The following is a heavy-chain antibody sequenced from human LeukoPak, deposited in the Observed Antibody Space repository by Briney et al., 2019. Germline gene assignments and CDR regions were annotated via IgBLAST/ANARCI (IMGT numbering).Heavy chain of an antibody. J-gene: IGHJ3*02. CDR2: ISGSGGST. D-gene: IGHD3-3*01. CDR3: AKDTYYDFWSGSSSWAFDI. V-gene: IGHV3-23*01. Sequence: PGRSLRLSCAASGFTFSSYGMHWVRQAPGKGLEWVSAISGSGGSTYYADSVKGRFTISRDNSKNTLYLQMNSLRAEDTAVYYCAKDTYYDFWSGSSSWAFDIWGQGTMVTVSS. CDR1: GFTFSSYG.